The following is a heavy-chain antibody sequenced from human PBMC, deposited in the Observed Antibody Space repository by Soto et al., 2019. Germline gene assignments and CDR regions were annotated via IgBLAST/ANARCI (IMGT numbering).Heavy chain of an antibody. D-gene: IGHD3-10*01. CDR1: GFTFTGFA. CDR2: TSFDGGNE. V-gene: IGHV3-30-3*01. CDR3: ARVTGFYGSGEIDY. Sequence: QVQLVESGGGVVQPGRSLRLSCAASGFTFTGFAMYWVRQAPGKGLEWVAVTSFDGGNEYYADFVEGRFTISRDNSKNTLYLQINSLRPEDTAVYYCARVTGFYGSGEIDYWGQGTLVTVSS. J-gene: IGHJ4*02.